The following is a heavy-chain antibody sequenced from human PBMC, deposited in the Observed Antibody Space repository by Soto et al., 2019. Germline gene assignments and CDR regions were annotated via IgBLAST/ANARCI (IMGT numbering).Heavy chain of an antibody. CDR1: GFTFDDYA. V-gene: IGHV3-9*01. J-gene: IGHJ3*02. CDR3: AKDFYQRESPPIAAAGTLDIGAFDI. D-gene: IGHD6-13*01. CDR2: ISWNSGSI. Sequence: EVQLVESGGGLVQPGRSLRLSCAASGFTFDDYAMHWVRQAPGKGLEWVSGISWNSGSIGYADSVKGRFTISRDNAKNSLYLQMNSLRAEDTALYYCAKDFYQRESPPIAAAGTLDIGAFDIWGQGTMVTVSS.